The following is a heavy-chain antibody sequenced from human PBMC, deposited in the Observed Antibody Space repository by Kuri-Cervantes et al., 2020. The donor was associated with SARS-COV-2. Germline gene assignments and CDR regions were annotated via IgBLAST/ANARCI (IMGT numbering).Heavy chain of an antibody. V-gene: IGHV3-48*04. CDR2: ISSSSSTI. J-gene: IGHJ6*03. D-gene: IGHD2-21*01. CDR1: GFTFSSYG. Sequence: GGSLRLSCAASGFTFSSYGMHWVRQAPGKGLEWVSYISSSSSTIYYADSLKGRFTISRDNAKSSLYLQMNSLRAEDTAVYYCARVAGEGPIYYYYMDVWGKGTTVTVSS. CDR3: ARVAGEGPIYYYYMDV.